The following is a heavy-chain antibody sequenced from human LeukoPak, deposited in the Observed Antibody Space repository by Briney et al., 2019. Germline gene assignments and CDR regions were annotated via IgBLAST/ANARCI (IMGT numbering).Heavy chain of an antibody. J-gene: IGHJ5*02. V-gene: IGHV1-18*01. CDR2: ISAYNGNT. D-gene: IGHD5-18*01. CDR3: ARGGYSYGWFDP. Sequence: GESLKISCKGSGYTFTSYGISWVRQAPGQGLEWMGWISAYNGNTNYAQKLQGRVTMTTDTSTSTAYMELRSLRSDDTAVYYCARGGYSYGWFDPWGQGTLVTVSS. CDR1: GYTFTSYG.